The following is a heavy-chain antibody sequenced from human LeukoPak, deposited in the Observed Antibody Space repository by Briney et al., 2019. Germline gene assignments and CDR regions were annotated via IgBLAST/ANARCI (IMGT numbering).Heavy chain of an antibody. CDR2: IYYSGST. CDR3: ARQHDSAAGTNGDAFDI. J-gene: IGHJ3*02. D-gene: IGHD6-13*01. CDR1: GGSISSSSYY. V-gene: IGHV4-39*01. Sequence: SETLSLTCTVSGGSISSSSYYWGWIRQPPGKGLEWIGSIYYSGSTYYNPSLKSRVTISVDTSKNQFSLKLSSVTAADTAVYYCARQHDSAAGTNGDAFDIWGQGTMVTVSS.